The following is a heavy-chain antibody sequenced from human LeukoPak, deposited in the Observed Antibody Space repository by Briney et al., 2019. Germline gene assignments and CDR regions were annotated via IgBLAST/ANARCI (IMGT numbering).Heavy chain of an antibody. J-gene: IGHJ1*01. CDR1: GFTFSSYA. CDR3: APSSSWSTSMAEYFQH. D-gene: IGHD6-13*01. CDR2: ISGSGGST. Sequence: GGSLRLSCAASGFTFSSYAMSWVRQAPGKGLEWVSAISGSGGSTYYADSVKGRFTISRDNSKNTLYLQMNSLRAEDTAVYYCAPSSSWSTSMAEYFQHWGQGTLVTVSS. V-gene: IGHV3-23*01.